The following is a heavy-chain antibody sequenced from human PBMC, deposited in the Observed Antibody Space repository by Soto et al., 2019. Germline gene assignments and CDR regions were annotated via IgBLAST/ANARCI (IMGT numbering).Heavy chain of an antibody. CDR3: ARAGDSSSWYAYYGMDV. V-gene: IGHV3-21*01. Sequence: GGSLRLSCTASVFTFSSYAMTWVRQAPGKGLEWVSSISSSSSYIYYADSVKGRFTISRDNAKNSLYLQMNSLRAEDTAVYYCARAGDSSSWYAYYGMDVWGQGTTVTVSS. J-gene: IGHJ6*02. CDR2: ISSSSSYI. D-gene: IGHD6-13*01. CDR1: VFTFSSYA.